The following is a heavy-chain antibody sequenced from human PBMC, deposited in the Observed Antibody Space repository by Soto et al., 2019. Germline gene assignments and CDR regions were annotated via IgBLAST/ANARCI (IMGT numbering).Heavy chain of an antibody. D-gene: IGHD2-15*01. Sequence: SETLSLTGSVSGDCINSSPYYGGGIRQPPGKGLEWSGNIYSSGTTYYNSSLETRVTISLDTSRNQFSLKLNSVPAADTAVYYCARRPLGYCSGGSCYRPYSFDYWGQGILVTVSS. CDR1: GDCINSSPYY. CDR2: IYSSGTT. J-gene: IGHJ4*02. V-gene: IGHV4-39*01. CDR3: ARRPLGYCSGGSCYRPYSFDY.